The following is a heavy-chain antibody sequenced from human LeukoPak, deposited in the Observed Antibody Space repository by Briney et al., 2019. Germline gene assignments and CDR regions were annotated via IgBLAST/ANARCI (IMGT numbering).Heavy chain of an antibody. CDR2: IYSDGGRT. Sequence: TGGSLRLSCAGSGFTLSNDWMHWVRQGPGKGLAWVARIYSDGGRTTYADSVKGRFTISGDNAKNTLYLQMNSLRVDDTAVYYCTRSGRGGAFDIWGQGTTVTVSS. J-gene: IGHJ3*02. CDR3: TRSGRGGAFDI. V-gene: IGHV3-74*03. CDR1: GFTLSNDW. D-gene: IGHD1-26*01.